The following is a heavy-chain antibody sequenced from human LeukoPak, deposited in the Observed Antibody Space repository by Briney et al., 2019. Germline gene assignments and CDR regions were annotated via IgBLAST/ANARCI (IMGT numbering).Heavy chain of an antibody. V-gene: IGHV3-30*09. CDR3: AREVSWYYFDY. CDR1: GFSFGGYA. Sequence: GGSLRLSCGASGFSFGGYAIHWVRQAPGKGLEWVAVVSYDGSNTYYADSVKGRFAISRDNSKKTLYLQMNSLRGDDTAVYYCAREVSWYYFDYWGQGILVTVSS. CDR2: VSYDGSNT. D-gene: IGHD6-13*01. J-gene: IGHJ4*02.